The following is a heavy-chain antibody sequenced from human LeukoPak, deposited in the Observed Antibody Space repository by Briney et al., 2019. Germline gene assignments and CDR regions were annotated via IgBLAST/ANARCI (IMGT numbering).Heavy chain of an antibody. CDR3: ARGVVAAPQTFDY. CDR1: GGSISSYF. Sequence: SETLSLTCTVSGGSISSYFWSWIRQPPGKGLEWIGYIYFSGSTNYNPSLKSRVTISVDTSKNQFSLKLSSVTAADTAVYYCARGVVAAPQTFDYWGQGTLVTVSS. J-gene: IGHJ4*02. D-gene: IGHD2-15*01. V-gene: IGHV4-59*01. CDR2: IYFSGST.